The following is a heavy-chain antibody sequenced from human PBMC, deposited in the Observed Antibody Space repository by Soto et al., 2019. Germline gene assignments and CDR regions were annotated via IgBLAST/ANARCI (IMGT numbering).Heavy chain of an antibody. J-gene: IGHJ3*02. CDR2: IYYSGTT. CDR1: GYSISSSNW. V-gene: IGHV4-28*03. Sequence: SETLSLTCAVSGYSISSSNWWGWIRQPPGKGLEWIGYIYYSGTTYYNPSLKSRVTMSVDTSKNQFSLKLSSVTAADTAVYYCARDNYGHEYYYDSSGYYYQRLNDAFDIWGQGTMVTVSS. CDR3: ARDNYGHEYYYDSSGYYYQRLNDAFDI. D-gene: IGHD3-22*01.